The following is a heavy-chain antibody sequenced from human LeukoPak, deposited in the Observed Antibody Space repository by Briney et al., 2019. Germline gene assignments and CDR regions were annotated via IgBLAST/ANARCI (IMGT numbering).Heavy chain of an antibody. D-gene: IGHD6-19*01. CDR3: ASRGYSSGWLDY. J-gene: IGHJ4*02. Sequence: PSETLSLTCAVSGGSISSSNWWSWVRQPPGKGLEWIGEIYHSGSTNYNPSLKSRVTISVDKSKNQFSLKLSSVTAADTAVYSCASRGYSSGWLDYWGQGTLVTVSS. CDR1: GGSISSSNW. CDR2: IYHSGST. V-gene: IGHV4-4*02.